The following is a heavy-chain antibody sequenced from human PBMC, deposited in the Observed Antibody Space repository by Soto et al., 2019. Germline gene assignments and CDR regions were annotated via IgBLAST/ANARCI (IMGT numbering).Heavy chain of an antibody. D-gene: IGHD6-19*01. V-gene: IGHV4-4*02. CDR2: VFQTGGN. CDR3: AFSTGWYRLDV. Sequence: QVHLQESGPGLLKPSGTLSLTCAVSGASIRSPYWWTWVRQSPGKELEWIWDVFQTGGNNYNPSLMSRVTISFDTSKSQFSLKMISVTAADTAIYYCAFSTGWYRLDVWGQGTMVTVSS. CDR1: GASIRSPYW. J-gene: IGHJ3*01.